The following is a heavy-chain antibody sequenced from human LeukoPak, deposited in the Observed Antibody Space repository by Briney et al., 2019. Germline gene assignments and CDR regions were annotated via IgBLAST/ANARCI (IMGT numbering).Heavy chain of an antibody. CDR1: GGSISSYY. V-gene: IGHV4-59*08. J-gene: IGHJ4*02. CDR2: IYYNGIT. D-gene: IGHD3-22*01. Sequence: SETLSLTCTVSGGSISSYYWSWIRQPPGKRLEWIGYIYYNGITNYNPSLKSRVTISVDTSKNQFSLKLSSLTAADTAVYYCASRTPECYDSSGCDYWGQGTLVTVSS. CDR3: ASRTPECYDSSGCDY.